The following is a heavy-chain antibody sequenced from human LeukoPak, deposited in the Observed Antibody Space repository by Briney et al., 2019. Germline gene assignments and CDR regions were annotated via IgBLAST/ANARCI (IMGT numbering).Heavy chain of an antibody. CDR3: AKEASSGWYPPYDY. CDR1: GFTFTSNA. CDR2: ISGSGGST. V-gene: IGHV3-23*01. J-gene: IGHJ4*02. Sequence: GGSLRLSCAASGFTFTSNAMSWVRQAPGKGLEWVSAISGSGGSTYYADSVKGRFTISRDNSRNTLYLQMNSLRAEDTAVYYCAKEASSGWYPPYDYWGQGTLVTVSS. D-gene: IGHD6-19*01.